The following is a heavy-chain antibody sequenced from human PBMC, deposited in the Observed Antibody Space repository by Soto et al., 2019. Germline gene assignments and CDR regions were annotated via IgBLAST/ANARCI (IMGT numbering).Heavy chain of an antibody. D-gene: IGHD1-26*01. CDR1: GYSXSTYW. CDR3: ARQHGIVPANGWIDP. V-gene: IGHV5-51*01. Sequence: AGESLXXXXXXXGYSXSTYWIGXVRXTXGKGLEWMXXXXXXXXXXXYSPSFRGHVTISADTSRSTIYLQWTRLEASDTGIYYCARQHGIVPANGWIDPWGQGTLVTVSS. CDR2: XXXXXXXX. J-gene: IGHJ5*02.